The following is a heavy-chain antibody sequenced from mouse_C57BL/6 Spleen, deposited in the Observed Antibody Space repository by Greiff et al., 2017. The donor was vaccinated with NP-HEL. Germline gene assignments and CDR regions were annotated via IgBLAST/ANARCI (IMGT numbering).Heavy chain of an antibody. Sequence: VQLQQSGPELVKPGASVKISCKASGYAFSSSWMNWVKQRPGKGLEWIGRIYPGDGDTNYNGKFKGKATLTADKSSSTADMQLSSLTSEDSAVYFCARGGYSSLYAMDYWGQGTSVTVSS. CDR1: GYAFSSSW. J-gene: IGHJ4*01. D-gene: IGHD2-3*01. V-gene: IGHV1-82*01. CDR2: IYPGDGDT. CDR3: ARGGYSSLYAMDY.